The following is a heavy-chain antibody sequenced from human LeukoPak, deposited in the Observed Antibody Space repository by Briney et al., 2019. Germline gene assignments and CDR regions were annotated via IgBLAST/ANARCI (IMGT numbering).Heavy chain of an antibody. V-gene: IGHV1-24*01. CDR2: FDPEDGET. J-gene: IGHJ4*02. CDR1: GYTLTELS. CDR3: ATSPYDSSGYSCSG. D-gene: IGHD3-22*01. Sequence: ASVKVSCKVSGYTLTELSMHWVRQAPGKGFEWMGGFDPEDGETIYAQKFQGRVTMTEDTSTDTAYMELSSLRSEDTAVYYCATSPYDSSGYSCSGWGQGTLVTVSS.